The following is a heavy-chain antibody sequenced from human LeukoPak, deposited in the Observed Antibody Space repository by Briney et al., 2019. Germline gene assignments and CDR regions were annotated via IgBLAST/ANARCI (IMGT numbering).Heavy chain of an antibody. CDR1: GASIISSY. V-gene: IGHV4-59*01. Sequence: PSETLSLTCTVSGASIISSYWSWIRQSPAKRLEWIGYVHYTGGTNYNPSLKTRVTISVDTSKNQFSLILTSVTAADTAMYYCARGYFDAAGYSNPFDSWGQGALVTVSS. CDR2: VHYTGGT. CDR3: ARGYFDAAGYSNPFDS. J-gene: IGHJ4*02. D-gene: IGHD3-9*01.